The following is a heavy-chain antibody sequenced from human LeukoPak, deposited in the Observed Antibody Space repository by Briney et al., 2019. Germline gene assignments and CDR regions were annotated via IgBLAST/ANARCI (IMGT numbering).Heavy chain of an antibody. CDR1: GFTFSSYW. V-gene: IGHV3-7*01. D-gene: IGHD3-22*01. J-gene: IGHJ4*02. CDR3: ARVRDFWIVVSFDY. CDR2: IKQDGSEK. Sequence: GGSLRLSCAASGFTFSSYWMSWVRQAPGKGLEWVANIKQDGSEKYYVDSVKGRFTISRDNAKNSLYLQMNSLRAEDTAVYYCARVRDFWIVVSFDYWGQGTLVTVSS.